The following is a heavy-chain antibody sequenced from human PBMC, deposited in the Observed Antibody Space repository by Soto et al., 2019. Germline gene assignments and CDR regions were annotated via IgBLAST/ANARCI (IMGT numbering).Heavy chain of an antibody. V-gene: IGHV1-69*01. CDR2: IIPIFGTA. CDR3: ARDGFLAYCGGDCYTDPPRY. D-gene: IGHD2-21*02. Sequence: QVQLVQSGAEVRKPGSSVKVSCKASGGTFSSYAISWVRQAPGQGLEWMGGIIPIFGTANYAQKFQGRVTITAEESTSTAYMELSSLRSEDTAVYYCARDGFLAYCGGDCYTDPPRYWGQGTLVTVSS. J-gene: IGHJ4*02. CDR1: GGTFSSYA.